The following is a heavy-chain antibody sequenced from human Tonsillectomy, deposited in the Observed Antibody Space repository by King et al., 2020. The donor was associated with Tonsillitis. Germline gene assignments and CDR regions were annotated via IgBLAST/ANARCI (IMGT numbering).Heavy chain of an antibody. CDR2: INHSGST. V-gene: IGHV4-34*01. Sequence: VQLQQWGAGLLKPSETLSLTCAVYGGSFSGYYWSWIRQPPGKGLEWIGEINHSGSTNYNPSLKSRVTISVDTSKNQFSLKLSSVTAADTAVYCCARDSSGSYFDYWGQGTLVTVSS. J-gene: IGHJ4*02. D-gene: IGHD3-22*01. CDR3: ARDSSGSYFDY. CDR1: GGSFSGYY.